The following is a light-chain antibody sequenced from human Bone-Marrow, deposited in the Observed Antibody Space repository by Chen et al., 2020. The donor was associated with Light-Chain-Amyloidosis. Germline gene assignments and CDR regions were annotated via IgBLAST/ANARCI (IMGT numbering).Light chain of an antibody. CDR1: KLGDKY. J-gene: IGLJ2*01. CDR3: QAWDSSTVV. V-gene: IGLV3-1*01. Sequence: SSELTQPPSVSVSPGQTANITCSGDKLGDKYVCWYQQKPGQSPVVVIYQDTKRPSGFPERFSGSNSGSTAPLTIGGTQTMDEADYYCQAWDSSTVVFGGGTRLTVL. CDR2: QDT.